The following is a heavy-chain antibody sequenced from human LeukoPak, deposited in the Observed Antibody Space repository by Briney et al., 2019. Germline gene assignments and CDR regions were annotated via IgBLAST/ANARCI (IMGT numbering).Heavy chain of an antibody. V-gene: IGHV3-23*01. D-gene: IGHD3-22*01. CDR2: ISGSGGST. CDR1: GFTFSSYA. Sequence: PGGSLRLSCAASGFTFSSYAMSWVRQAPGKGLEWVSAISGSGGSTYYADSVKGRFTISRDNSKNTLYLQMNSLRAEDTAVYYCAKAEYYYDSSAPGYWGQGTLVTVSS. J-gene: IGHJ4*02. CDR3: AKAEYYYDSSAPGY.